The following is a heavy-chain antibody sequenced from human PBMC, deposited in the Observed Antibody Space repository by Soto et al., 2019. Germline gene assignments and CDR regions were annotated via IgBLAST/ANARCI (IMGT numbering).Heavy chain of an antibody. CDR2: ISYDGSNK. CDR3: AKDGNGDYDYIWGSYRLDY. J-gene: IGHJ4*02. CDR1: GFTFSSYG. D-gene: IGHD3-16*02. Sequence: GGSLRLSCAASGFTFSSYGMHWVRQAPGKGLEWVAVISYDGSNKYYADSVKGRFTISRDNSKNTLYLQMNSLRAEDTAVYYCAKDGNGDYDYIWGSYRLDYWGQGTLVTVSS. V-gene: IGHV3-30*18.